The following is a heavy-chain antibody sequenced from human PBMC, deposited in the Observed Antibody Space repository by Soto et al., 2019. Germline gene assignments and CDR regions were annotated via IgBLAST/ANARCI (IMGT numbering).Heavy chain of an antibody. CDR2: IYYSGTS. V-gene: IGHV4-31*03. D-gene: IGHD6-13*01. CDR3: ARRGISAIGIYFFDY. Sequence: SYSLALSCTVCGGCICSGGYSWTWINQHPGKGLEWIGYIYYSGTSYYNPSLKSRVTISVDTSTNQFSLKLSSVTAADTAVYYCARRGISAIGIYFFDYWGQRTLVTVSS. J-gene: IGHJ4*02. CDR1: GGCICSGGYS.